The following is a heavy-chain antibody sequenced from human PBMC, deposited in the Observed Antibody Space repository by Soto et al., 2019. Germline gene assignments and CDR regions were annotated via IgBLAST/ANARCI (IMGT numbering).Heavy chain of an antibody. CDR3: ARGGDPDN. CDR1: GFTFDYYW. V-gene: IGHV3-74*01. D-gene: IGHD2-21*02. J-gene: IGHJ4*02. CDR2: LQTDGSNP. Sequence: EVQLVESGGGLVQPGGSLRLSCVASGFTFDYYWMHWVRQAPGEGLMWVSRLQTDGSNPDYADSVKGRFTISRDNAKNTLYLQMNNLRADDTAVYYCARGGDPDNWGQSTLVTVSS.